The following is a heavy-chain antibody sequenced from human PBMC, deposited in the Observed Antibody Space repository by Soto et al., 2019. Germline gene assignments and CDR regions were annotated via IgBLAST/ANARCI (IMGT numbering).Heavy chain of an antibody. CDR3: ARGSVDTVDSSGFYEY. V-gene: IGHV4-34*01. CDR1: GGSFSAYY. CDR2: INHSGGT. Sequence: PSETLSLACALYGGSFSAYYWSWIRHPPGKGLEWIGEINHSGGTSYNPSLKSRVTISVDTSKSQFSLKLTSVTAADRAVYYCARGSVDTVDSSGFYEYWGQRTPVTVSS. J-gene: IGHJ4*02. D-gene: IGHD3-22*01.